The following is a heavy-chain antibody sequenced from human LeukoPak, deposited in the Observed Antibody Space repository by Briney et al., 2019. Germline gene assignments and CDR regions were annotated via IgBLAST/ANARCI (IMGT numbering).Heavy chain of an antibody. CDR1: GGSISSGGYS. J-gene: IGHJ4*02. V-gene: IGHV4-30-2*01. CDR3: ARGPYYYDSSGYSSIGYFDY. D-gene: IGHD3-22*01. CDR2: IYHSGST. Sequence: SETLSLTCAVSGGSISSGGYSWSWIRQPPGKGLEWIGYIYHSGSTYYNPSLKSRVTISVDRSKNQFSLKLSSVTAADTAVYYCARGPYYYDSSGYSSIGYFDYWGQGTLVTVSS.